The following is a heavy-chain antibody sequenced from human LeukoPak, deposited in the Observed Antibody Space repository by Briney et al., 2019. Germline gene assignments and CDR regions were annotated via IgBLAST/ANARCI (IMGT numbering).Heavy chain of an antibody. CDR1: GFTFSSYS. Sequence: GGSLRLSCAASGFTFSSYSMNWARQAPGKGLEWVSSISSSSTYIYYADSVKGRFTISRDNAKNSLSLQMNSLRAEDTAVYYCAREALNMYYGMDVWGQGTTITVSS. D-gene: IGHD1/OR15-1a*01. CDR2: ISSSSTYI. V-gene: IGHV3-21*01. CDR3: AREALNMYYGMDV. J-gene: IGHJ6*02.